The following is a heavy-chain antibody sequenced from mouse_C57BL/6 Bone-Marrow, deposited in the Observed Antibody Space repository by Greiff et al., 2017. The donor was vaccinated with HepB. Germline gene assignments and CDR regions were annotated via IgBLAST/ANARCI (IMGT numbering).Heavy chain of an antibody. CDR3: AREVITTVVATVVRNAMDY. Sequence: EVQLQESGPGLVKPSQSLSLTCSVTGYSITSGYYWNWIRQFPGNKLEWMGYISYDGSNNYNPSLKNRISITRDTSKNQFFLKLNSVTTEDTATYYCAREVITTVVATVVRNAMDYWGQGTSVTVSS. D-gene: IGHD1-1*01. V-gene: IGHV3-6*01. CDR2: ISYDGSN. J-gene: IGHJ4*01. CDR1: GYSITSGYY.